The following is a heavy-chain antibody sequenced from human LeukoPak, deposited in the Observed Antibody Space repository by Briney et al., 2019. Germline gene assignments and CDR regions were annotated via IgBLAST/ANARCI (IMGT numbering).Heavy chain of an antibody. V-gene: IGHV4-38-2*02. CDR2: IYHSGST. Sequence: SETLSLTCTVSGYSISSGYYWGWIRQPPGQGLEWIGSIYHSGSTYYNPSLKSRVTISVDTSKNQLSLKLSSVTAADTAVYYCARGIFKLTIFGVVLLDPWGQGALVTVSS. J-gene: IGHJ5*02. CDR1: GYSISSGYY. D-gene: IGHD3-3*01. CDR3: ARGIFKLTIFGVVLLDP.